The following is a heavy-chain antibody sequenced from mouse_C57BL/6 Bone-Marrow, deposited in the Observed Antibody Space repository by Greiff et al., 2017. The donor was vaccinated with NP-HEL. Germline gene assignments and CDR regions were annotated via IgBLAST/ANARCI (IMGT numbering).Heavy chain of an antibody. CDR1: GFTFSSYG. CDR3: ARRSYPYFDY. Sequence: VQLVESGGDLVKPGGSLKLSCAASGFTFSSYGMSWVRQTPDKRLEWVATISSGGSYTYYPDSVKGRFTISRDNAKNTLYLQMSSLKSEDTAMYYCARRSYPYFDYWGQGTTLTVSS. CDR2: ISSGGSYT. J-gene: IGHJ2*01. V-gene: IGHV5-6*01. D-gene: IGHD1-1*01.